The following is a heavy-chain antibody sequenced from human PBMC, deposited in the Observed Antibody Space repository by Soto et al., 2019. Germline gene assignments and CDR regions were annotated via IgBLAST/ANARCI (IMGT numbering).Heavy chain of an antibody. J-gene: IGHJ6*02. D-gene: IGHD3-3*01. V-gene: IGHV4-4*07. Sequence: SETLSLTCTVPGGSISSYYWSWIRQPAGKGLEWIGRIYTSGSTNYNPSLKSRVTMSVDTSKNQFSLKLSSVTAADTAVYYCARSDGITIFGVVKGMDVWGQGTTVTVSS. CDR2: IYTSGST. CDR1: GGSISSYY. CDR3: ARSDGITIFGVVKGMDV.